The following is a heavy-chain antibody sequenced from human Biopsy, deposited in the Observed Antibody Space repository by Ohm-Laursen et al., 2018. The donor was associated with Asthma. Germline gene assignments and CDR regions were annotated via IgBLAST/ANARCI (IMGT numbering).Heavy chain of an antibody. V-gene: IGHV1-3*01. Sequence: SVKVSCNASGGTFSSYAISWVRQAPGQRLEWMGWINAGNGNTKYSQKFQGRVTITRDTSASTAYMELSSLRSEDTAVYYCARARYGDLHDYWGQGTLVTVSS. J-gene: IGHJ4*02. CDR2: INAGNGNT. CDR3: ARARYGDLHDY. CDR1: GGTFSSYA. D-gene: IGHD4-17*01.